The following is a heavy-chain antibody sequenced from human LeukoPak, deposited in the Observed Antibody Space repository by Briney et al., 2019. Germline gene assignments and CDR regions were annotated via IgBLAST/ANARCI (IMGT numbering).Heavy chain of an antibody. D-gene: IGHD3-22*01. CDR3: ARVPRGSYYDSSGYYYGAFDI. V-gene: IGHV3-21*01. CDR2: ISSSSSYI. CDR1: GFTFSSYS. J-gene: IGHJ3*02. Sequence: GGSLRLSCAASGFTFSSYSMNWVRQAPGKGLEWVSSISSSSSYIYYADSVKGRFTISRDNAKNSLYLQMNSLRAEDTAVYYCARVPRGSYYDSSGYYYGAFDIWGQGTMVTVSS.